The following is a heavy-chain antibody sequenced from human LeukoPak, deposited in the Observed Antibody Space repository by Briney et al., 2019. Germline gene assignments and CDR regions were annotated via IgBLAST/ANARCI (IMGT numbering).Heavy chain of an antibody. V-gene: IGHV3-33*01. J-gene: IGHJ4*02. Sequence: GGSLRLSCAASGFTFSSHGMHWVRRAPGKGLEWVSIIWYDGSDEYYADSVKGRFTISRDNSKNTLYLQMNSLRAEDTAVYYCARDGGYHSSGPFDYWGQGTLGTVSS. CDR2: IWYDGSDE. CDR3: ARDGGYHSSGPFDY. CDR1: GFTFSSHG. D-gene: IGHD3-22*01.